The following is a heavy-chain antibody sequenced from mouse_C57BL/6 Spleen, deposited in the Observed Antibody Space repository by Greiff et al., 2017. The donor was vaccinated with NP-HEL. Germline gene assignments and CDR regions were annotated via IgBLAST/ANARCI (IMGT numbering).Heavy chain of an antibody. CDR1: GYAFSSSW. D-gene: IGHD2-3*01. V-gene: IGHV1-82*01. CDR2: IYPGDGDT. Sequence: QVQLKESGPELVKPGASVKISCKASGYAFSSSWMNWVKQRPGKGLEWIGRIYPGDGDTNYNGKFKGKATLTADKSSSTAYMQLSSLTSEDSAVYFCARPDGYSFAYWGQGTLVTVSA. CDR3: ARPDGYSFAY. J-gene: IGHJ3*01.